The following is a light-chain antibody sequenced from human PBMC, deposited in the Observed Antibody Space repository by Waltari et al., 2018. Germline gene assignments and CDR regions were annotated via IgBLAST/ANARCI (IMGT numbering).Light chain of an antibody. CDR2: YVT. Sequence: QSALTQPAFVSGSPGQSITIFCIGTNSDVGGYNYVSWYQQHPGKAPKLMLYYVTKRPSGVSNRFSGSKSGNTASLTISGLQAEDEADYYCNSYRNINTYVFGTGTKVTVL. V-gene: IGLV2-14*01. J-gene: IGLJ1*01. CDR3: NSYRNINTYV. CDR1: NSDVGGYNY.